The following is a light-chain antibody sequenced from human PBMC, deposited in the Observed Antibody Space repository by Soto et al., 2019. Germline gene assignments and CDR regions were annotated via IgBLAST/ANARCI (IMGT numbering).Light chain of an antibody. CDR2: DTS. V-gene: IGKV3-11*01. CDR1: QTGSTS. CDR3: KQRTNWPPDIT. Sequence: EILLTHSPVTLSLSPGDRATLSCRASQTGSTSLAWYQQKPGQAPRLLIYDTSNSATGIPARFSGSGYGTDFTLTISCLEPEDFTVSYCKQRTNWPPDITFGQVTRLDIK. J-gene: IGKJ5*01.